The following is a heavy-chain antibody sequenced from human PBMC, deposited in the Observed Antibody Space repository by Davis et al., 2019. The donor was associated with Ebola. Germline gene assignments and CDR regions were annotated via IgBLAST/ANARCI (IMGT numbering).Heavy chain of an antibody. CDR3: ARDRYDFWSGIYYYYYGMDV. J-gene: IGHJ6*02. CDR1: GFTFSSYE. D-gene: IGHD3-3*01. V-gene: IGHV3-48*03. Sequence: GGSLRLSCAASGFTFSSYEMNWVRQAPGKGLEWVSYISSSGSTIYYADSVKGRFTISRDNAKNSLYLQMNSLRAEDTAVYYCARDRYDFWSGIYYYYYGMDVWGQGTTVTVSS. CDR2: ISSSGSTI.